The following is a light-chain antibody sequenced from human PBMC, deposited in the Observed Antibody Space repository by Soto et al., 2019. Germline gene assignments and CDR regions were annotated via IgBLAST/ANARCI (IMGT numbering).Light chain of an antibody. CDR1: SSDVGSYNL. Sequence: QSALTQPASVSGSPGQSITISCTGTSSDVGSYNLVSWYQQHPGKAPKLMIYEGSKRPSGVSNRFSGCKSGNTASLTISGLQAEDEADYYCCSYAGSSTFEVFGTGTKLTVL. CDR2: EGS. V-gene: IGLV2-23*03. J-gene: IGLJ1*01. CDR3: CSYAGSSTFEV.